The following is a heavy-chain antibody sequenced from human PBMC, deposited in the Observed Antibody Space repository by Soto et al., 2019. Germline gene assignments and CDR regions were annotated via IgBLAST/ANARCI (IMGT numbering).Heavy chain of an antibody. J-gene: IGHJ2*01. CDR3: ARDGWGSNWYFDL. D-gene: IGHD3-16*01. Sequence: PGGSLRLSCRAPGVTFKYYGMHWVRQAPGKGLEWVAVISYDGKQTYYADSVKGRFTISKDKSKRTLFLQMNSLRVDDTAVYYCARDGWGSNWYFDLWGRGTLVTVSS. CDR2: ISYDGKQT. V-gene: IGHV3-30*03. CDR1: GVTFKYYG.